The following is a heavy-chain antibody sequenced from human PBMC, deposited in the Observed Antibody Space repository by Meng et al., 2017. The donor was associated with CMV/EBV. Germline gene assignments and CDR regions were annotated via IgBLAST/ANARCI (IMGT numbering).Heavy chain of an antibody. V-gene: IGHV2-5*02. J-gene: IGHJ4*02. CDR3: AHRLHGSGSYYPYYFDY. CDR2: IYWDDDK. Sequence: LKGSCPTLGKPTPTLTLTCTFFGFSLSTSGVGVGWIRQPPGKALEWLALIYWDDDKRYSPSLKSRLTITKDTSKNQVVLTMTNMDPVDTATYYCAHRLHGSGSYYPYYFDYWGQGTLVTVSS. D-gene: IGHD3-10*01. CDR1: GFSLSTSGVG.